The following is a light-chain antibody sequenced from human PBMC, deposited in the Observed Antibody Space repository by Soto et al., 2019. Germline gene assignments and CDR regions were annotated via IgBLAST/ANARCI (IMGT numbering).Light chain of an antibody. J-gene: IGKJ5*01. CDR2: DAS. CDR3: QERTGWPPWT. CDR1: QSISSY. Sequence: EIVLTQSPATLSLSPGERATLSCRASQSISSYLAWYQQKPGQAPRLLIYDASNRATGIPARFSGSGSGTDFTLTISSLEPEDFAVYYCQERTGWPPWTFGQGTRLEIK. V-gene: IGKV3-11*01.